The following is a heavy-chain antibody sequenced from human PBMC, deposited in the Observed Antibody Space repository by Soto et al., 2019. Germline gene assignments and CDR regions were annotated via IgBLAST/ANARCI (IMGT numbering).Heavy chain of an antibody. CDR2: IGGTSGST. CDR1: GFTFSSYA. J-gene: IGHJ4*02. Sequence: GGSLRLSCAASGFTFSSYAMSWVRQAPGKGLEWVSAIGGTSGSTYYADSVKGRFTISRDNSKNTMYLQMNSLRAEDTAVYYCAKRRGEGYFDYWGQGTLVTVSS. V-gene: IGHV3-23*01. D-gene: IGHD3-16*01. CDR3: AKRRGEGYFDY.